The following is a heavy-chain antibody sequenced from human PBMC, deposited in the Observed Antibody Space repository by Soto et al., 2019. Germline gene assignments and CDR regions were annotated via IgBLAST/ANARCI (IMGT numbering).Heavy chain of an antibody. D-gene: IGHD1-26*01. Sequence: VQLVESGGGLVQPGGSLRLSCAASGFTFSSYSMNWVRQAPGKGLEWVSYISSSSSTIYYADSVKGRFTISRDNAKNSLYLQMNSLRAEDTAVYYCARGVGATLAWYFDLWCRGTLVTVSS. J-gene: IGHJ2*01. CDR3: ARGVGATLAWYFDL. CDR1: GFTFSSYS. V-gene: IGHV3-48*01. CDR2: ISSSSSTI.